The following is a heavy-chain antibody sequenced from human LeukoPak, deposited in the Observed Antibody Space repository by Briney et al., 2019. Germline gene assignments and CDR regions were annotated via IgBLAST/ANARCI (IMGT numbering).Heavy chain of an antibody. CDR3: AKDLAGGGTPDY. Sequence: GGSLRLSCAASGFTFSSYEMNWVRQAPGKGLEWVSYISSSGSAIYYADSVKGRFTISRDNSKNTLYLQMNSLRAEDTAVYYCAKDLAGGGTPDYWGQGTLVTVSS. CDR2: ISSSGSAI. J-gene: IGHJ4*02. CDR1: GFTFSSYE. V-gene: IGHV3-48*03. D-gene: IGHD3-16*01.